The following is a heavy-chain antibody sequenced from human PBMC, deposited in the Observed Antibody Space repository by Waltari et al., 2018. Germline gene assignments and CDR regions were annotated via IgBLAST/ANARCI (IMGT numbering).Heavy chain of an antibody. CDR1: GCTGSSNY. CDR2: IYSGGST. CDR3: AKISGYDFPLDY. D-gene: IGHD5-12*01. Sequence: EVQLVESGGGVSQPGGSLRLSGAASGCTGSSNYMSWGRQAPGKGLEGVSVIYSGGSTYSADSVHGRFTISRDNSKNTLSLQMNSLRAEDTAVYYCAKISGYDFPLDYWGQGTLVTVSS. V-gene: IGHV3-53*01. J-gene: IGHJ4*02.